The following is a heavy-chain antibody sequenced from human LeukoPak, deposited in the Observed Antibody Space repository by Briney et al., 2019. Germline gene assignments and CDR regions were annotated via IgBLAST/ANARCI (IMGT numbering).Heavy chain of an antibody. D-gene: IGHD6-25*01. CDR1: GGSISSYY. Sequence: PSETLSLTCTVSGGSISSYYWSWIRQPPGKGLEWIGYIYYSGSTNYNPSLKSRVTISVDTSKNQFSLKLSSVTAADTAVYYCARGALAALLWSLLQTTEYFQHWGQGTLVTVSS. CDR2: IYYSGST. CDR3: ARGALAALLWSLLQTTEYFQH. J-gene: IGHJ1*01. V-gene: IGHV4-59*01.